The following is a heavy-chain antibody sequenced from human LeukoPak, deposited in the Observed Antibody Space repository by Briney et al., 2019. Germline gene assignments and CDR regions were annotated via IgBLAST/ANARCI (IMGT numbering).Heavy chain of an antibody. Sequence: ASVKVSCKASGYTFTGYYMHWVRQAPGQGLEWMGWINPNSGGTNYAQKFQGRVTMTRDTSISTAYMELSRLRSDDTAVYYCARDLLSDYYGSGSWFDPWGQGTLVTVSS. V-gene: IGHV1-2*02. CDR1: GYTFTGYY. CDR3: ARDLLSDYYGSGSWFDP. CDR2: INPNSGGT. D-gene: IGHD3-10*01. J-gene: IGHJ5*02.